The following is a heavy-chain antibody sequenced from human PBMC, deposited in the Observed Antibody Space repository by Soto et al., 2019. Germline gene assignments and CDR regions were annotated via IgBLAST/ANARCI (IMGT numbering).Heavy chain of an antibody. D-gene: IGHD6-6*01. J-gene: IGHJ6*02. Sequence: ESLKISCKGSGYSFTSYWISWVRQMPGKGLEWMGRIDPSDSYTNYSPSFQRHVTISADRSINTAYLQWSSLKASDTAMYYCASIRLEYIRSSNYYYDGMDFWGQGTTVTVSS. CDR3: ASIRLEYIRSSNYYYDGMDF. CDR1: GYSFTSYW. V-gene: IGHV5-10-1*01. CDR2: IDPSDSYT.